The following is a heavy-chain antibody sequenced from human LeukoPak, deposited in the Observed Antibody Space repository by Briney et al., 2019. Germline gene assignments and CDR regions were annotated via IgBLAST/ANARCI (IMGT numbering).Heavy chain of an antibody. CDR3: ATMHSSAWYSY. Sequence: SETLSLTCTVSGGSVSSGSYYWNWIRQPPGKGLEWIGYIYYSGSTNYKSSLKSRVTISVDTSKNQFSLKLSSVTAADTAVYYCATMHSSAWYSYWGQGTLVTVSS. J-gene: IGHJ4*02. CDR2: IYYSGST. V-gene: IGHV4-61*01. D-gene: IGHD6-19*01. CDR1: GGSVSSGSYY.